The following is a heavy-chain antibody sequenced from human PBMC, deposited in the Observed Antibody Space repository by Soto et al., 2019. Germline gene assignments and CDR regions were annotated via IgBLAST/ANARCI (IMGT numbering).Heavy chain of an antibody. Sequence: ASVKVSCKASGYTFTNYGISWVRQAPGQGLEWMGWISAYNGNTNYAQKVQGRVTMTTDTSTSTAYMELRSLRSDDTAVYYCARANCSGGSFYVFDYWGQGTLVTVSS. CDR3: ARANCSGGSFYVFDY. CDR2: ISAYNGNT. CDR1: GYTFTNYG. D-gene: IGHD2-15*01. J-gene: IGHJ4*02. V-gene: IGHV1-18*01.